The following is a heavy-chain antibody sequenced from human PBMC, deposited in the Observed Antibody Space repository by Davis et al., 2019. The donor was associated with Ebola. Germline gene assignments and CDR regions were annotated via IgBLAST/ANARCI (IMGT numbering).Heavy chain of an antibody. CDR2: IYPGDSDT. D-gene: IGHD6-19*01. CDR1: GYSFTSYW. Sequence: PGGSLRLSCKGSGYSFTSYWIGWVHQMPGKGLEWMGIIYPGDSDTRYSTSFQGQVTISADKSISTAYLQWISLKASDTAMYYCERGSSGWWANWFDPWGQGTLVTVSS. CDR3: ERGSSGWWANWFDP. J-gene: IGHJ5*02. V-gene: IGHV5-51*07.